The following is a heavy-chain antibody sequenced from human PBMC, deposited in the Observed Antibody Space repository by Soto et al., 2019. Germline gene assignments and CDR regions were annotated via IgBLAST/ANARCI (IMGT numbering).Heavy chain of an antibody. D-gene: IGHD6-6*01. J-gene: IGHJ6*02. Sequence: SSETLSLTCTASGGSISSGGYYWSWIRQHPGKGLEWIGYIYYSGSTYYNPSLMSRVTISVDTSKNQFSLKLSSVTAADTAVYYCARALGRKYSSSSDYYYYGMDVWGQGTTVTVSS. CDR3: ARALGRKYSSSSDYYYYGMDV. CDR2: IYYSGST. V-gene: IGHV4-31*03. CDR1: GGSISSGGYY.